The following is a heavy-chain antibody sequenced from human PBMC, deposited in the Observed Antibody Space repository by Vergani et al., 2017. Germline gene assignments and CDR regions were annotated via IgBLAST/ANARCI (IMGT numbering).Heavy chain of an antibody. CDR1: GFTFGDYA. CDR3: TRVGGPTGPPHYYYYYMDV. CDR2: IRSKAYGGTT. V-gene: IGHV3-49*03. Sequence: VQLVESGGGVVQPGRSLRLSCTASGFTFGDYAMSWFRQAPGKGLEWVGFIRSKAYGGTTEYAASVKGRFTISRDDSKSIAYLQMNSLKTEDTAVYYCTRVGGPTGPPHYYYYYMDVWGKGTTVTVSS. D-gene: IGHD3-16*01. J-gene: IGHJ6*03.